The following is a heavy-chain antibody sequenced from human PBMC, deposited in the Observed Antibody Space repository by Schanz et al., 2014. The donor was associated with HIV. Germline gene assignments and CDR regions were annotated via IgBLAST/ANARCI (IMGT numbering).Heavy chain of an antibody. V-gene: IGHV3-23*01. CDR2: ISGSGGHT. Sequence: EVQLLESGGGLVQPGGSLRLSCAASRFTFSSYAMSWVRQAPGKGLEWVSLISGSGGHTYYADSVKGRFTISRDNSKSTLYLQMNSLRAEDTAMYYCAAGLIRYFFDYWGQGTLVTVSS. D-gene: IGHD2-21*01. J-gene: IGHJ4*02. CDR3: AAGLIRYFFDY. CDR1: RFTFSSYA.